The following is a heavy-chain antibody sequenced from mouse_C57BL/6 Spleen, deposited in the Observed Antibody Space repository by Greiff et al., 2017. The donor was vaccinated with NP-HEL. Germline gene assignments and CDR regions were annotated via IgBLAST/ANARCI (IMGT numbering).Heavy chain of an antibody. CDR2: IRNKANGNTT. J-gene: IGHJ3*01. Sequence: EVQRVESGGGLVQPGGSLSFSCAASGFTFTDYYMSWVRQRPGKALEWLGFIRNKANGNTTEYSVSVKGRFTISRDNSQNILYLQMNALRAEDSATYYCARSYYSGSSAWFAYWGQGTLVTVSA. CDR1: GFTFTDYY. CDR3: ARSYYSGSSAWFAY. D-gene: IGHD1-1*01. V-gene: IGHV7-3*01.